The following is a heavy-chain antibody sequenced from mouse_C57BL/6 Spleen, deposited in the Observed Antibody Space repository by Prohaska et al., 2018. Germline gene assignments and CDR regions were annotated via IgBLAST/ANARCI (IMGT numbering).Heavy chain of an antibody. J-gene: IGHJ3*01. CDR1: GYAFSSYW. V-gene: IGHV1-80*01. CDR3: ARGIYYDYERTWFAY. CDR2: IYPGDGDT. D-gene: IGHD2-4*01. Sequence: QVQLQQSGAELVKPGASVKISCKASGYAFSSYWMNWVKQRPGKGLEWIGQIYPGDGDTNYNGKFKGKATLTADKSSSTAYMQLSSLTSEDSAVYFCARGIYYDYERTWFAYWGQGTLVTVSA.